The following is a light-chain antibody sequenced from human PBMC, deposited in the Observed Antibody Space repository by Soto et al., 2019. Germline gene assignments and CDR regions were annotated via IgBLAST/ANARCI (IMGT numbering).Light chain of an antibody. CDR2: KAS. CDR3: QQYDTYWT. CDR1: ESISNW. J-gene: IGKJ1*01. Sequence: IHMTHSPSTLSASVLYRVSITFRASESISNWLAWYQQKPGKAPNLLIYKASSLKSGVPLRFSGSGSGTEFTLTINSLQPDDFATYYCQQYDTYWTFGQGTKVDIK. V-gene: IGKV1-5*03.